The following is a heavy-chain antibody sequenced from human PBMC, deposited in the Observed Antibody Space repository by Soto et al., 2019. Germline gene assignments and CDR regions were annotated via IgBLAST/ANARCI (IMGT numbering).Heavy chain of an antibody. CDR1: GGTFSSYA. Sequence: ASVKVSCKASGGTFSSYAISWARQAPGQGLEWMGGIIPIFGTANYAQKFQGRVTITADESTSTAYMELSSLRSEDTAVYYCASPITMVRGVGYYYYGMGVWGQGTTVTVSS. D-gene: IGHD3-10*01. J-gene: IGHJ6*02. V-gene: IGHV1-69*13. CDR3: ASPITMVRGVGYYYYGMGV. CDR2: IIPIFGTA.